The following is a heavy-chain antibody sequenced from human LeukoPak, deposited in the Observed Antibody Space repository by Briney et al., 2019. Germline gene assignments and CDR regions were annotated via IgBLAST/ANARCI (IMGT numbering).Heavy chain of an antibody. CDR1: GFTFSSYA. CDR3: ARARLYYDILTGYPSHLYYFDY. CDR2: ISGSGGGT. Sequence: GGSLRLSCAASGFTFSSYAMSWVRQAPGKGLEWVSAISGSGGGTYIADSVKGRFTISRDNSKNTLYLQMNSLRAEDTAVYYCARARLYYDILTGYPSHLYYFDYWGQGTLVTVSS. D-gene: IGHD3-9*01. V-gene: IGHV3-23*01. J-gene: IGHJ4*02.